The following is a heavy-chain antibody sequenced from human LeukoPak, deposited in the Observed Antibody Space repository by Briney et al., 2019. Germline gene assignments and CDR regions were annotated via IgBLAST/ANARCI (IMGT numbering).Heavy chain of an antibody. D-gene: IGHD3-10*01. V-gene: IGHV4-59*01. Sequence: SETLSLTCTVSGGSISSYYWSWIRQPPGKGLEWIGYIYYSGSTNYNPSLKSRVTISVDTSKNQFSPKLSSVTAADTAVYYCARAATGANPYYYYYMDVWGKGTTVTISS. CDR1: GGSISSYY. CDR2: IYYSGST. J-gene: IGHJ6*03. CDR3: ARAATGANPYYYYYMDV.